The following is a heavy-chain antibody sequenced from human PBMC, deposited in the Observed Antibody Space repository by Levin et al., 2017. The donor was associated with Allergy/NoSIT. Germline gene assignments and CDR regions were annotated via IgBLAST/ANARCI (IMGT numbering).Heavy chain of an antibody. CDR2: IYYSGIA. J-gene: IGHJ4*02. Sequence: PSETLSLTCTVSGGSISSYYWSWIRQPPGKGLEWTGYIYYSGIANYNPSLKSRVTISVDTSKNQFSLKLSSVTAADTAVYYCARQNGRYFDSWGQGTLVTVSS. D-gene: IGHD2-8*01. V-gene: IGHV4-59*08. CDR3: ARQNGRYFDS. CDR1: GGSISSYY.